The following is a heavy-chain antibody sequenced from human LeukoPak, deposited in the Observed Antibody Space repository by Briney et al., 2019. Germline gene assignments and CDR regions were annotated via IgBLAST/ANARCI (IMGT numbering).Heavy chain of an antibody. CDR1: GFIFSSYW. CDR2: IKQDGSEK. CDR3: ARDRLYGPPDY. D-gene: IGHD4-17*01. J-gene: IGHJ4*02. V-gene: IGHV3-7*01. Sequence: GGSLILSCAASGFIFSSYWMSWVRQAPGKGLEWVANIKQDGSEKYYVDSVKGRFTIPRDNAKHSLSLQMNSLRAEDTAVYYCARDRLYGPPDYWGQGTLVTVSS.